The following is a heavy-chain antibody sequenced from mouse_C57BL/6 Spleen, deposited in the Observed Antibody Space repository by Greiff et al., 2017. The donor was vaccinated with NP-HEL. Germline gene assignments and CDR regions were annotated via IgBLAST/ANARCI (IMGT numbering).Heavy chain of an antibody. CDR2: IYPGDGDT. CDR1: GYAFSSSW. D-gene: IGHD1-1*01. V-gene: IGHV1-82*01. CDR3: ARRVYGSTYAMDY. J-gene: IGHJ4*01. Sequence: VQGVESGPELVKPGASVKISCKASGYAFSSSWMNWVKQRPGKGLEWIGRIYPGDGDTNYNGKFKGKATLTADKSSSTAYMQLSSLTSEDSAVYFCARRVYGSTYAMDYWGQGTSVTVSS.